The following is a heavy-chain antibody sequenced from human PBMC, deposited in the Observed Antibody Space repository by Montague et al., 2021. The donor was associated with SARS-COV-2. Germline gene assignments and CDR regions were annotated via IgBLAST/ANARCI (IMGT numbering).Heavy chain of an antibody. Sequence: SETLSLTCTVPGGSISSYYWSWIRQPAGKGLEWIGRIYTSGSTNYNPSLKSRVTMSVDTSKNQFSLKLSSVTAADTAVYYCARDPAYCISTSCYDDAFDIWGQGTMVTVSS. CDR3: ARDPAYCISTSCYDDAFDI. J-gene: IGHJ3*02. V-gene: IGHV4-4*07. CDR2: IYTSGST. CDR1: GGSISSYY. D-gene: IGHD2-2*01.